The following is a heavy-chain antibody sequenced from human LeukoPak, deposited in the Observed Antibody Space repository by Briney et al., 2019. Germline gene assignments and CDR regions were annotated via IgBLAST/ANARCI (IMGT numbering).Heavy chain of an antibody. Sequence: ASVKVSCKASGYTFTSYGISWVRQAPGQGLEWMGWISAYNGNTNYEQKLQGRVTMTTDTSTSTAYMELRSLRSDDTAVYYCARDTRIRQVGADAFDIWGQGTMVTVSS. CDR3: ARDTRIRQVGADAFDI. CDR2: ISAYNGNT. V-gene: IGHV1-18*01. D-gene: IGHD1-26*01. CDR1: GYTFTSYG. J-gene: IGHJ3*02.